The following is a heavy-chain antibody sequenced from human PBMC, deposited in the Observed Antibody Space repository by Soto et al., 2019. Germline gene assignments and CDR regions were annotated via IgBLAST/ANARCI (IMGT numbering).Heavy chain of an antibody. Sequence: GESLKISCKGSGYSFTSYWISWVRQMPGKGLEWMGRIDPSDSYTNYSPSFQGHVTISADKSISTAYLQWSSLKASDTAMYYCARRVLAKREHYYYYGMDVWGQGTKVTVSS. D-gene: IGHD5-12*01. V-gene: IGHV5-10-1*01. CDR2: IDPSDSYT. J-gene: IGHJ6*02. CDR3: ARRVLAKREHYYYYGMDV. CDR1: GYSFTSYW.